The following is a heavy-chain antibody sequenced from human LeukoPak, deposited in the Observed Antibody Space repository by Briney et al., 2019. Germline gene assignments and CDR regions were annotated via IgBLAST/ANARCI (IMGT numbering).Heavy chain of an antibody. CDR1: GVSISGYN. D-gene: IGHD3-10*02. J-gene: IGHJ2*01. Sequence: SETLSRTCTVSGVSISGYNWSWIRPRPGKGLEWMGYIYYTGSTNYNPSLKSRVTISVATSKNQFSLKLSSVTAADRAVYYRARDCSGSYASYWYFDLWGRGTLVTVSS. V-gene: IGHV4-59*01. CDR2: IYYTGST. CDR3: ARDCSGSYASYWYFDL.